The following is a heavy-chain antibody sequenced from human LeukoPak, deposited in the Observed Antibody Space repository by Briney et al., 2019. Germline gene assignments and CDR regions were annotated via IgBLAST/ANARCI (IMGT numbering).Heavy chain of an antibody. CDR3: ARDLTYCSSTSCDTGY. J-gene: IGHJ4*02. Sequence: SVKVSCKASGGTFSSYAISWVRQAPGQGLEWMGGIIPIFGTASYAQKFQGRVTITADESTSTAYMELSSLRSEDTAVYYCARDLTYCSSTSCDTGYWGQGTLVTVSS. D-gene: IGHD2-2*02. CDR2: IIPIFGTA. CDR1: GGTFSSYA. V-gene: IGHV1-69*13.